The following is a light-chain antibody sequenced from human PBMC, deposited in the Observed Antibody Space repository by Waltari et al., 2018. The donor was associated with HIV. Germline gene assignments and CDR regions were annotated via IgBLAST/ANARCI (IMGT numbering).Light chain of an antibody. CDR2: EVS. J-gene: IGLJ2*01. Sequence: QSALTQPAPVSGSPGPSITPSRAGTSRDIGGSNFISSYQQHPGKAPKLMLYEVSNRPSGVSNRFSGSKSGNTASLTVSGLQAEDEADYFCSSYTGSSTYVVFGGGTKLTVL. CDR1: SRDIGGSNF. CDR3: SSYTGSSTYVV. V-gene: IGLV2-14*01.